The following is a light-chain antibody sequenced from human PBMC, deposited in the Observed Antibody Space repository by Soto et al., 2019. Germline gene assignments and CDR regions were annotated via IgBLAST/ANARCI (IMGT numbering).Light chain of an antibody. CDR3: QHQENSVT. CDR2: GAS. V-gene: IGKV3-20*01. CDR1: QSLGTS. Sequence: IVLTQSPGTLSLSPGERVTLSCRASQSLGTSLAWYQQRPGQAPRLVMYGASTRATGIPDRFSGSGSGTDFTLAINRLEPEDFAVYYCQHQENSVTFGGGTKVDIK. J-gene: IGKJ4*01.